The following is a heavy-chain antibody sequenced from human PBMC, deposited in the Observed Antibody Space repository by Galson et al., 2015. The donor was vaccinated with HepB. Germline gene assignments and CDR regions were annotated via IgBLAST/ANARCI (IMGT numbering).Heavy chain of an antibody. Sequence: SLRLSCAASGFSFSTYSMNWVRQAPGKGLEWVSYISSSRTTIYYADSVKGRFTISRDNAKNSLYLQMNSLRDEDTALYYCASDMTSGTAIYDHWGQGTLVTVSS. J-gene: IGHJ4*02. V-gene: IGHV3-48*02. CDR1: GFSFSTYS. D-gene: IGHD2-21*02. CDR2: ISSSRTTI. CDR3: ASDMTSGTAIYDH.